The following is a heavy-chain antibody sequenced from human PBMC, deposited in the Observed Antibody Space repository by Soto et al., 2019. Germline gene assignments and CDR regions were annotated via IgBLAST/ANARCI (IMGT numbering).Heavy chain of an antibody. CDR2: IYYSGTT. CDR3: DREKKTYCSRGSCNWFDP. Sequence: QLKESGPGLVKTSQTLSLTCSVSGGSISGDGSYWAWIRQYPGKGLEWIGYIYYSGTTYYNPSLRSRASISVNTSRIQFSLRLNSGNATATAIYYCDREKKTYCSRGSCNWFDPWGQGILVAVSS. V-gene: IGHV4-31*03. CDR1: GGSISGDGSY. J-gene: IGHJ5*02. D-gene: IGHD2-15*01.